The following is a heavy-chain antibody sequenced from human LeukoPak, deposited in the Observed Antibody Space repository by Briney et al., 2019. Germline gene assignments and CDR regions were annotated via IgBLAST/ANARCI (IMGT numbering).Heavy chain of an antibody. V-gene: IGHV4-39*07. J-gene: IGHJ3*02. CDR2: IYYSGST. D-gene: IGHD3-22*01. Sequence: NSSETLSLSCTVSGGSISSSSYYWGWIRQPPGKGLEWIGSIYYSGSTYYNPSLKSRVTISVDTSKNQFSLKLSSVTAADTAVYFCACLTTAEAFDIWGQGTMVTVSS. CDR3: ACLTTAEAFDI. CDR1: GGSISSSSYY.